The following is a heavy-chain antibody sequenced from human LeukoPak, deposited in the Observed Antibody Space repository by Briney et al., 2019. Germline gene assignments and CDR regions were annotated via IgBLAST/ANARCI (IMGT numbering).Heavy chain of an antibody. J-gene: IGHJ4*02. V-gene: IGHV1-18*01. CDR3: ARDRGYSFALGYFDY. CDR1: GGTFSGYA. Sequence: GASVTVSFMASGGTFSGYAISWVRQAPGQGLEWMGWISAYNGNTNYAQKLQGRVTMTTDTSTSTAYMELRSLGSDDTAVYYCARDRGYSFALGYFDYWGQGTLVTVSS. CDR2: ISAYNGNT. D-gene: IGHD5-18*01.